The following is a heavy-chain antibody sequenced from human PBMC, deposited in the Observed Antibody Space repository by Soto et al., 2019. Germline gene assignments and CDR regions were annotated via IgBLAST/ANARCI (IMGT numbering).Heavy chain of an antibody. CDR2: ISWNSGSI. CDR3: AKDMGSSYYSYYMDV. Sequence: PGGSLRLSCAASGFTFDDYAMHWVRQAPGKGLEWVSGISWNSGSIGYADSVKGRFTISRDNAKNSLYLQMNSLRAEDTALYYCAKDMGSSYYSYYMDVWGKGTTVTVSS. CDR1: GFTFDDYA. V-gene: IGHV3-9*01. J-gene: IGHJ6*03. D-gene: IGHD3-16*01.